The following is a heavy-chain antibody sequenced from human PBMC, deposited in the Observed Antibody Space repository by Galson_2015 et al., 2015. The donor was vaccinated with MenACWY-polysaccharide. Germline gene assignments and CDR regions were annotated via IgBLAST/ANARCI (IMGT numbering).Heavy chain of an antibody. D-gene: IGHD5-18*01. CDR1: GYTFTGHY. CDR2: IYPNSGGT. CDR3: ARDGYSYGAFDY. V-gene: IGHV1-2*02. Sequence: SVKVSCKASGYTFTGHYLHWVRQAPGQGLEWMGWIYPNSGGTTYAQKFQGRVTMTRDTSISTAYLELSRPTSDDSAVYYCARDGYSYGAFDYWGPGALVTVSS. J-gene: IGHJ4*02.